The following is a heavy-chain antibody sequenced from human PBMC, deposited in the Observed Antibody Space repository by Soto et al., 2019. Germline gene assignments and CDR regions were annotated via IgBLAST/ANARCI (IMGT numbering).Heavy chain of an antibody. J-gene: IGHJ4*02. CDR2: IKYDGSEE. CDR3: ARDQPGYSYGYGLGY. D-gene: IGHD5-18*01. CDR1: GVSFSSVW. V-gene: IGHV3-7*01. Sequence: PGGSLRLSCVFSGVSFSSVWMTWVRQAPGKGLECVANIKYDGSEEYYVDSVKGRFTISRDNAKNSLYLQMNSLRDEHSAVYYCARDQPGYSYGYGLGYWGQGTLVTVSS.